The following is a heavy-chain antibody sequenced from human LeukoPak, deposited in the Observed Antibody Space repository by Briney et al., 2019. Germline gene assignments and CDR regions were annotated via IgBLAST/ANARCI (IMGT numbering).Heavy chain of an antibody. Sequence: SETLSLTCTVSGGSISSSSYYWGWIRQPPGKGLEWIGSIYYSGSTYYNPSLKSRVTISVDTSKNQFSLKLSSVTAADTAVYYCARDKGDGEAVAGLYFDYWGQGTLVTVSS. CDR2: IYYSGST. CDR1: GGSISSSSYY. V-gene: IGHV4-39*07. CDR3: ARDKGDGEAVAGLYFDY. J-gene: IGHJ4*02. D-gene: IGHD6-19*01.